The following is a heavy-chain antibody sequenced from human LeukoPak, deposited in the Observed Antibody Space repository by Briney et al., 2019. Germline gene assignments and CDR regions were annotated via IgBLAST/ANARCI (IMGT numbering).Heavy chain of an antibody. CDR1: GFTFSSYE. D-gene: IGHD2-2*01. Sequence: PGGSLRLSCAASGFTFSSYEMNWVRQAPGKGLEWVSYISGSGSTIYYADSVKGRFTISRDNAKNSLYLQMNSLRAEDTAVYYCEGSSTRYNWFDPWGQGTLVTVSS. J-gene: IGHJ5*02. V-gene: IGHV3-48*03. CDR3: EGSSTRYNWFDP. CDR2: ISGSGSTI.